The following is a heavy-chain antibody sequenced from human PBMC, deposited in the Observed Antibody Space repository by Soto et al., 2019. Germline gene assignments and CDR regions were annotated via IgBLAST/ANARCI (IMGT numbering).Heavy chain of an antibody. Sequence: QVQLVESGGGVVQPGRSLRLSCAASGFTFSSYGMHWVRQAPGKGLEWVAVISYDGSNKYYADSVKGRFTISRDNSKNTLYLQMNSLRAEDTALYYCAKDPQPDYGDLFDYWGQGTLVTVSS. CDR2: ISYDGSNK. CDR1: GFTFSSYG. J-gene: IGHJ4*02. V-gene: IGHV3-30*18. D-gene: IGHD4-17*01. CDR3: AKDPQPDYGDLFDY.